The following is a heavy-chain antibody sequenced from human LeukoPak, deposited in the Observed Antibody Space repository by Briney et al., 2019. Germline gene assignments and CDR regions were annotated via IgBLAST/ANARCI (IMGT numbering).Heavy chain of an antibody. CDR3: ARFSGPSFGY. J-gene: IGHJ4*02. CDR1: GGSTSRGGYS. CDR2: IYHSGST. Sequence: SQTLSLTCAVSGGSTSRGGYSWSWIRQPPGKGLEWIGYIYHSGSTYYNPSLKSRVTISVDRSKNQFSLKLSSVTAADTAVYYCARFSGPSFGYWGQGTLVTVSS. D-gene: IGHD2-15*01. V-gene: IGHV4-30-2*01.